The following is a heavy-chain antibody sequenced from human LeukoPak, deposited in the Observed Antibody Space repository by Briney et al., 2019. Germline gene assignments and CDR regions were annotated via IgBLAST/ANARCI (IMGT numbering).Heavy chain of an antibody. CDR1: GLTFSSYE. Sequence: GGSLRLSCAASGLTFSSYEMNWVRQAPGKGLEWVSYISSSGSTIYYADSVKGRFTISRDNAKNSLYLQMNSLRAEDTAVYYCARGLSHNYYDSSGYYLTPYYFDYWGQGTLVTVSS. D-gene: IGHD3-22*01. V-gene: IGHV3-48*03. CDR3: ARGLSHNYYDSSGYYLTPYYFDY. CDR2: ISSSGSTI. J-gene: IGHJ4*02.